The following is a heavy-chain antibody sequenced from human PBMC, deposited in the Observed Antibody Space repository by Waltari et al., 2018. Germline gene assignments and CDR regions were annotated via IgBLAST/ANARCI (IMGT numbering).Heavy chain of an antibody. CDR2: IYSGTT. CDR1: GASISSGDLS. V-gene: IGHV4-30-2*01. CDR3: ATGYTRESGLDY. D-gene: IGHD6-13*01. Sequence: QLQLQESGSGLVKPSQTLSLTCTVSGASISSGDLSWSWIRQPPGKGLEWIGYIYSGTTSYNPSFRNRVTISIGTSKNQFSLNLTSVTAADTAVYYCATGYTRESGLDYWGQGTLVSVSS. J-gene: IGHJ4*02.